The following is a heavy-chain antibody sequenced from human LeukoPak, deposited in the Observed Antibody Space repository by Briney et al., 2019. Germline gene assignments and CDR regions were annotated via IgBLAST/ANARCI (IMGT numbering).Heavy chain of an antibody. J-gene: IGHJ5*02. CDR1: GFTFSSYS. V-gene: IGHV3-23*01. Sequence: GGSLRLSCAASGFTFSSYSVSWVRQAPGKGREWFSGISGSGVRTYYADSVQGRFTISRDNSKNTLYLQMNSLRAEDTAVYYCAKDESCWVLNWFDPWGQGTLVTVST. CDR2: ISGSGVRT. D-gene: IGHD6-19*01. CDR3: AKDESCWVLNWFDP.